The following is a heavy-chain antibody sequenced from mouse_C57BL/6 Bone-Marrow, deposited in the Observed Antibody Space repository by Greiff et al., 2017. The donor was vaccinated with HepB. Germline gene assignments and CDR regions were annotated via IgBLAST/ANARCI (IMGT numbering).Heavy chain of an antibody. Sequence: VQLQQSGPELVKPGASVKISCKASGYTFTDYYMNWVKQSHGKSLEWIGDINPNNGGTSYNQKFKGKATLTVDKSSSTAYMELRSLTSEDSAVYYCARGVITTVVEEDYAMDYWGQGTSVTVSS. CDR3: ARGVITTVVEEDYAMDY. J-gene: IGHJ4*01. CDR2: INPNNGGT. CDR1: GYTFTDYY. V-gene: IGHV1-26*01. D-gene: IGHD1-1*01.